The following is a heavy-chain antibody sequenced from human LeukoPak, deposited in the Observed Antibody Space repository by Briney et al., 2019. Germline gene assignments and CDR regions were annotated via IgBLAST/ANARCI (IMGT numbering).Heavy chain of an antibody. CDR3: ARTYFYDSSGYHPFGY. V-gene: IGHV5-51*01. J-gene: IGHJ4*02. Sequence: GESLKISCKGTGYSFTSYWIGWVRQMPGKGLEWVGIIYPDDSDTRHSPSFQGQVTISADMSIRTAYLQWSSLKASDTAMYYCARTYFYDSSGYHPFGYWGQGTLVTVSS. D-gene: IGHD3-22*01. CDR1: GYSFTSYW. CDR2: IYPDDSDT.